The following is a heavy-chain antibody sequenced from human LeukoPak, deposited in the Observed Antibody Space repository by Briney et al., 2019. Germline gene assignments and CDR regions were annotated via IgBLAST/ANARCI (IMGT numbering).Heavy chain of an antibody. D-gene: IGHD5-18*01. CDR2: INHSGST. CDR3: AIQDTAMVYGY. CDR1: GGSFSGYC. J-gene: IGHJ4*02. V-gene: IGHV4-34*01. Sequence: SETLSLTCAVYGGSFSGYCWSWIRQPPGKGLEWIGEINHSGSTNYNPSLKSRVTISVDTSKNQFSLKLSSVTAADTAVYYCAIQDTAMVYGYWGQGTLVTVSS.